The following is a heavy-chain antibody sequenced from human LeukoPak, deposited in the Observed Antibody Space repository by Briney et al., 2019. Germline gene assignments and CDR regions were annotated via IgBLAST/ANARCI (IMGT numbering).Heavy chain of an antibody. CDR1: GFTFSSYW. CDR3: ARDLSAKDDY. J-gene: IGHJ4*02. CDR2: IEQGGSKK. V-gene: IGHV3-7*01. Sequence: PGGSLRLSCAASGFTFSSYWMNWVRRAPGKGLEWVANIEQGGSKKYYVDSVKGRFTISRDNAKNSLYLQMNSLRADDTAVYYCARDLSAKDDYWGQGTLVTVSS.